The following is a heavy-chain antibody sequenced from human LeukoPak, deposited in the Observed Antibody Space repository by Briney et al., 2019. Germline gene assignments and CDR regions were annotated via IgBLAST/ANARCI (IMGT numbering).Heavy chain of an antibody. CDR1: GYTFTSYG. V-gene: IGHV1-18*01. J-gene: IGHJ4*02. CDR3: ARERTPGSGYGVDY. CDR2: ISAYNGNT. Sequence: ASVKVSCKASGYTFTSYGISWVRQAPGQGLEWMGWISAYNGNTNYAQKFQGRVTMTGDRSISTAYMELSRLRSDDTAVYYCARERTPGSGYGVDYWGQGTVVTVSS. D-gene: IGHD6-25*01.